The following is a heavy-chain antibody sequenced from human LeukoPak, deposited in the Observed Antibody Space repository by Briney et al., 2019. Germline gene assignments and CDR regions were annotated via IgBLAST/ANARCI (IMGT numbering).Heavy chain of an antibody. D-gene: IGHD3-16*02. CDR1: GYTFTSYY. V-gene: IGHV1-46*01. Sequence: ASVKVSCKASGYTFTSYYMHWVRQAPGQGLEWMGIINPSGGSTSYAQKFQGRVTMTRDTSTSTVYMELSSLRSEDTAVYYCARVSAYDYVWGSYLGLWGQGTLVTVSS. CDR3: ARVSAYDYVWGSYLGL. J-gene: IGHJ4*02. CDR2: INPSGGST.